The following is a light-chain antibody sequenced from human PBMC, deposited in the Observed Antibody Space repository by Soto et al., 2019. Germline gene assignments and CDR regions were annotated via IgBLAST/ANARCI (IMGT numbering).Light chain of an antibody. J-gene: IGLJ1*01. Sequence: QSALTQPASVSGSPGQSITISCTGTSSDVGSYNLVSWYQQHPGKAPKLMIYEGSKRPSGISNSFSGSKSGNTASLTISGLQAEDEADYYCCSYAGSSTPLYVFGTGTKLT. V-gene: IGLV2-23*01. CDR3: CSYAGSSTPLYV. CDR2: EGS. CDR1: SSDVGSYNL.